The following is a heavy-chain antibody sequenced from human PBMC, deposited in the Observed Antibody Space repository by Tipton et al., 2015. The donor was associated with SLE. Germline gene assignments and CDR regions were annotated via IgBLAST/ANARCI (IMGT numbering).Heavy chain of an antibody. Sequence: TLSLTCSVSGDSVSGKYWGWIRQPPGKGREWIAYIYTSGSTSYNPPLKSRAIISLDTSKNQFSLKLSSVTAADTAIYYCAKLFGSAYWYYMDVWGKGTTVTVS. CDR1: GDSVSGKY. J-gene: IGHJ6*03. D-gene: IGHD6-25*01. CDR3: AKLFGSAYWYYMDV. V-gene: IGHV4-4*08. CDR2: IYTSGST.